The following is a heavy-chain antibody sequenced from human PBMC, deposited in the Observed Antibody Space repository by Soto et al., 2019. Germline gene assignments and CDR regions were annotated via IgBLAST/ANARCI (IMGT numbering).Heavy chain of an antibody. CDR1: GYTFTSYG. Sequence: ASVKVSCKASGYTFTSYGISWVRQAPGQGLEWMGWISAYNGNTNYAQKLQGRVTMTADTSTSTAYMELRSLRSDDTAVYYCAREGVYSSGWYEFDYWGQGTLVTVSS. V-gene: IGHV1-18*01. CDR3: AREGVYSSGWYEFDY. CDR2: ISAYNGNT. D-gene: IGHD6-19*01. J-gene: IGHJ4*02.